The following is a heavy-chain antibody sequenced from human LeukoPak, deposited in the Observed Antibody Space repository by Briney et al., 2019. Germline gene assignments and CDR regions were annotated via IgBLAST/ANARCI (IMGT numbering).Heavy chain of an antibody. V-gene: IGHV1-3*01. D-gene: IGHD6-13*01. Sequence: GASVKVSCKASGYTFTSYAMHWVRQAPGQRLEWMGWINAGNGNTKYSQKFQGRVTITRDTSASTAYMELSSLRSEDTAVYYCARWGPIAAAGTDPGSRFAPVYNWFDPWGQGTLVTVSS. CDR2: INAGNGNT. CDR1: GYTFTSYA. J-gene: IGHJ5*02. CDR3: ARWGPIAAAGTDPGSRFAPVYNWFDP.